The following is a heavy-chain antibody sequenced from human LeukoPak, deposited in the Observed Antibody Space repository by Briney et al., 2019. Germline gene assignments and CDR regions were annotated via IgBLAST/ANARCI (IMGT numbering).Heavy chain of an antibody. V-gene: IGHV3-20*04. CDR3: ASLYYYDSSAYSPEDY. Sequence: PGGSLRLSCAASGFTFDDYGMSWVRQAPGKGLEWVSGINWNGGNTDYADSVKGRFTISRDNAKNSLYLLMNSLRAEDTAFYYCASLYYYDSSAYSPEDYWGQGTLVTVSS. CDR2: INWNGGNT. J-gene: IGHJ4*02. CDR1: GFTFDDYG. D-gene: IGHD3-22*01.